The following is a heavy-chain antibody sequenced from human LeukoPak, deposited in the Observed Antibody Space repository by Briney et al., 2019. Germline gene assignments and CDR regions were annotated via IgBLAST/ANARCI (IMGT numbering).Heavy chain of an antibody. CDR1: GFSFSTYG. CDR2: IQYDGSKK. D-gene: IGHD3-22*01. Sequence: GGSLRLSCAASGFSFSTYGMHWVRQVPGKGLEWLAFIQYDGSKKHYADSVKGRFTISRDNPKNTVYLQMNSLRVEDMAVYYCAKDQVTGLITTAYYYMDVWGKGTTVTISS. V-gene: IGHV3-30*02. J-gene: IGHJ6*03. CDR3: AKDQVTGLITTAYYYMDV.